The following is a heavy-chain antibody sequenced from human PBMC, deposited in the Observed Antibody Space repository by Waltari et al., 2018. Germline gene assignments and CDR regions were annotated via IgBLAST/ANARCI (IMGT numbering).Heavy chain of an antibody. CDR3: ARVDYGDYIDY. D-gene: IGHD4-17*01. J-gene: IGHJ4*02. CDR2: IYYSGST. Sequence: QLQLQESGPGLVKPSETLSLTCTVSGGSISSSSYYWVWIRQPPGKGLEWIGSIYYSGSTYYNPSLKSRVTISVDTSKNQFSLKLSSVTAADTAVYYCARVDYGDYIDYWGQGTLVTVSS. CDR1: GGSISSSSYY. V-gene: IGHV4-39*07.